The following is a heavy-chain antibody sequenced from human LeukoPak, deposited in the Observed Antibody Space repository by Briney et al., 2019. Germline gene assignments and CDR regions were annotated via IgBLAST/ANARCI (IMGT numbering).Heavy chain of an antibody. D-gene: IGHD3-10*01. V-gene: IGHV3-30-3*01. CDR2: ISYDGSNK. Sequence: GGSLRLSCAASGFTFSSYAMHWVRQTPGKGLEGVAVISYDGSNKYYADSVKGRFTISRDNSKNTLYLQMNSLRAEDTAVYYCARETGWFGELLYRGLGYWGQGTLVTVSS. CDR3: ARETGWFGELLYRGLGY. J-gene: IGHJ4*02. CDR1: GFTFSSYA.